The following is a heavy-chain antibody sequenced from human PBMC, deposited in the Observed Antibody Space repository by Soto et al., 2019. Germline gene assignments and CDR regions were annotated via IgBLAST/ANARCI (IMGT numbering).Heavy chain of an antibody. J-gene: IGHJ6*02. CDR1: GGSFRAYY. D-gene: IGHD3-22*01. Sequence: SATLSLTWGGYGGSFRAYYYSWIRQPPGKELEWIGEINHSGSTNYNPSLKSRVTISIDTSRSQFSLKLSSVTAADTAVYYCARVFSDYYDSQSYRMDGWSQRTTVTVS. CDR3: ARVFSDYYDSQSYRMDG. V-gene: IGHV4-34*01. CDR2: INHSGST.